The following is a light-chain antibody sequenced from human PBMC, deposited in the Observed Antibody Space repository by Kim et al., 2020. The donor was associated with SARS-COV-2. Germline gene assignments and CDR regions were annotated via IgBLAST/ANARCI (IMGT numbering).Light chain of an antibody. V-gene: IGKV1-13*02. J-gene: IGKJ5*01. Sequence: AIQLTQSPSSLSASVGDRVTITCRASQGINTDLAWYQQTPGKAPNLLIYDASILQSGVPSRFSGSGSGTDFTLTISNLQPEDFATYYCQHFNSYPIAFGQGTRLEIK. CDR2: DAS. CDR1: QGINTD. CDR3: QHFNSYPIA.